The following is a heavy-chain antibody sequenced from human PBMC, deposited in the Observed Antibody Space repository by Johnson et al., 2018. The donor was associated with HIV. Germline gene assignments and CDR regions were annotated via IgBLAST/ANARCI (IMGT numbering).Heavy chain of an antibody. CDR3: ARAFPMVRYDAFDI. Sequence: QVQLVESGGGVVQPGRSLRLSCAASGFTFSSYAMHWVRQAPGKGLEWVAVISYDGSNKYYADSVKGRFTISRDNSKNTLYLQMNSLRVEDKAVYYCARAFPMVRYDAFDIWGHGTMVTVSS. J-gene: IGHJ3*02. CDR2: ISYDGSNK. CDR1: GFTFSSYA. V-gene: IGHV3-30-3*01. D-gene: IGHD4/OR15-4a*01.